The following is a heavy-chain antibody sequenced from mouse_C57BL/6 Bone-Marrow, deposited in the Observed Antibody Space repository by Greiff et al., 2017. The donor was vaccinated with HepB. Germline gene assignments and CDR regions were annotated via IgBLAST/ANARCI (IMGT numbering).Heavy chain of an antibody. V-gene: IGHV1-74*01. D-gene: IGHD4-1*01. CDR2: IHPSDSDT. Sequence: VKQRPGQGLEWIGRIHPSDSDTNYNQKFKGKATLTVDKSSSTAYMQLSSLTSEDSAVYYCAIRERNWEGDYWGQGTSVTVSS. CDR3: AIRERNWEGDY. J-gene: IGHJ4*01.